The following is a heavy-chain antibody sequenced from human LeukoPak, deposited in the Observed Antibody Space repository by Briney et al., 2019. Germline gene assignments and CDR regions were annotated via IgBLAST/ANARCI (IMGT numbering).Heavy chain of an antibody. Sequence: SQTLSLTCTVSGGSISSGGYYWSWIRQHPGKGLEWIGYIYYSGSTYYNPSLKSRVTISVDTSKNQFSLKLSSVTAADTAVYYCARARGDLTHKYYFDYWGQGTLVTVSS. V-gene: IGHV4-31*03. CDR1: GGSISSGGYY. D-gene: IGHD2-21*02. J-gene: IGHJ4*02. CDR3: ARARGDLTHKYYFDY. CDR2: IYYSGST.